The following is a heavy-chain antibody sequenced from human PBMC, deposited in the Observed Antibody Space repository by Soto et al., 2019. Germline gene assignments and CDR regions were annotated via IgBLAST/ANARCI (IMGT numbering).Heavy chain of an antibody. CDR1: GGSFSGYY. J-gene: IGHJ4*02. Sequence: QVQLQQWGAGLLKPSETLSLTCAVYGGSFSGYYWSWIRQPPGKGLEWIGEINHSGSTNYNPSLKSRVTISVDTSKHQFSLKLSSVTAADTAVYYCATGGSPSPFFACWGQGTLVTVSS. CDR3: ATGGSPSPFFAC. V-gene: IGHV4-34*01. CDR2: INHSGST. D-gene: IGHD1-26*01.